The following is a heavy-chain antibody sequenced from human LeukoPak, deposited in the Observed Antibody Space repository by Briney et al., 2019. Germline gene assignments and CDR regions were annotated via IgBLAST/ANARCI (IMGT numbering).Heavy chain of an antibody. CDR1: GGSISSGSYY. V-gene: IGHV4-61*02. Sequence: SQTLSLTCTVSGGSISSGSYYWSWIRQPAGKGLEWIGRIYTSGSTNYNPSLKSRVTISVDTSKNQFSLKLSSVTAADTAVYFCARVSSGSSYWTSPRPLDAFNIWGQGTMVTVSS. CDR2: IYTSGST. J-gene: IGHJ3*02. D-gene: IGHD1-26*01. CDR3: ARVSSGSSYWTSPRPLDAFNI.